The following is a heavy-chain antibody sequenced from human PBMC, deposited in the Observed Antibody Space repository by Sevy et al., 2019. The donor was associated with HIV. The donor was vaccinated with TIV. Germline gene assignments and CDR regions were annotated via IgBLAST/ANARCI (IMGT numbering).Heavy chain of an antibody. CDR2: IFFSGRT. Sequence: SETLSLTCIVSGGSIGRNSYDWGWIRQSPGKGLEWIGSIFFSGRTNYATSLKSRVTISVDKSKNQLSLQMRSVTATATALYYCARHGGLVDRGFDYWGQGTLVTVSS. V-gene: IGHV4-39*01. CDR3: ARHGGLVDRGFDY. D-gene: IGHD3-10*01. CDR1: GGSIGRNSYD. J-gene: IGHJ4*02.